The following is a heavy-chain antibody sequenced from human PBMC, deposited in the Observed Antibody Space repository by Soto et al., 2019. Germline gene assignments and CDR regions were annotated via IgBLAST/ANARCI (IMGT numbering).Heavy chain of an antibody. V-gene: IGHV3-23*01. CDR3: AKGRAITVFGVITPFDS. J-gene: IGHJ4*02. CDR2: ISGNSGTT. D-gene: IGHD3-3*01. CDR1: GFNFSNYA. Sequence: EVQLLESGGDFKQPGGSLRLSCEGSGFNFSNYALNWVRQAPGKRLEWVSVISGNSGTTYYAASVKGRFTISRDNSTKTLYLQMNSLRADDPAVYYCAKGRAITVFGVITPFDSWGQGTLVTVSS.